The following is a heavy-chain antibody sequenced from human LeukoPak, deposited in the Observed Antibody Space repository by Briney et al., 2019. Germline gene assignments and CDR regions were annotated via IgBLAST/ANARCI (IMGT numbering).Heavy chain of an antibody. CDR3: ATAALTYYYGSGSSCPDY. V-gene: IGHV4-34*01. J-gene: IGHJ4*02. CDR2: INYSGST. D-gene: IGHD3-10*01. Sequence: SETLSLTCAVYGGSFSVYYWSWIRRPPGKGLEWIGEINYSGSTNYNPSLKSRVTISVDTSKNQFSLKLSSVTAADTAVYYCATAALTYYYGSGSSCPDYWGQGTLVTVSS. CDR1: GGSFSVYY.